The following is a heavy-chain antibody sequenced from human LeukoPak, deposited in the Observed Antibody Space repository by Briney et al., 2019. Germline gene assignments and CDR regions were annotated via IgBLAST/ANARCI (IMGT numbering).Heavy chain of an antibody. J-gene: IGHJ4*02. D-gene: IGHD6-6*01. CDR2: IYYSGST. CDR1: GGSISSGAYY. CDR3: ARSLIAARRGFDY. Sequence: SETLSLTCTVSGGSISSGAYYWSWIRQQPGKGLEYIAYIYYSGSTYYNPSLKSRVSMSVDTSKNQLSLKLSSVTVADTAVYYCARSLIAARRGFDYWGQGTLVTVSS. V-gene: IGHV4-31*03.